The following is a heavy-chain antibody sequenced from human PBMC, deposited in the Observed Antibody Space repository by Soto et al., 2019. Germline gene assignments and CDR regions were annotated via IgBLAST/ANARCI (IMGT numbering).Heavy chain of an antibody. V-gene: IGHV3-23*01. Sequence: GGSLRLSCASSGFTFTDYALSWVRQAPGKGLEWVATISGIGGSTYLADSVKGRLSISRDNSKNTVSLLMNSLRAEDTAVYFCARGSSGYISSWYYFDYWGRGTLVTVSS. CDR1: GFTFTDYA. CDR2: ISGIGGST. D-gene: IGHD6-13*01. CDR3: ARGSSGYISSWYYFDY. J-gene: IGHJ4*02.